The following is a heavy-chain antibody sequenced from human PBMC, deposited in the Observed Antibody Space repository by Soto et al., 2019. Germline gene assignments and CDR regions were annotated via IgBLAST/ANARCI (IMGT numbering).Heavy chain of an antibody. D-gene: IGHD1-26*01. V-gene: IGHV3-15*01. Sequence: EVQLVESGGGLVKPGGSLRLSCAASGFTFGNAWMSWVRQSPGKGLEWVGRIKSQTDGGTIEYAAPVKGRFTVSRDDSKSTLYLQMNGLKTEDTAVYYWTTGGRLPWGQGTQVTVSS. CDR1: GFTFGNAW. J-gene: IGHJ5*02. CDR3: TTGGRLP. CDR2: IKSQTDGGTI.